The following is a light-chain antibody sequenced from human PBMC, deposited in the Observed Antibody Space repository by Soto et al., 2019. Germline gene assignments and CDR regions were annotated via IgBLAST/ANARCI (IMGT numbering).Light chain of an antibody. J-gene: IGKJ2*01. CDR2: GAS. CDR1: QSVSSSY. Sequence: EMGWTQSQGTLSFSPGERATLSCRARQSVSSSYLAWYQQKPGQDPRLLIYGASSRATGIPDRLSGSGSVTYFPLTIIRLEPEDFEVYYCHQYGSSIPYTFGQGTKLEIK. CDR3: HQYGSSIPYT. V-gene: IGKV3-20*01.